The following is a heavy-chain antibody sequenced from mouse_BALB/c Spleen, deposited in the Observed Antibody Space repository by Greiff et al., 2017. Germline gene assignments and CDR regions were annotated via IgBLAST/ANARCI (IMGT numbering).Heavy chain of an antibody. Sequence: QVQLQQSGAELVRSGASVKMSCKASGYTFTSYWMHWVKQRPGQGLEWIGYINPSTGYTEYNQKFKDKATLTADKSSSTAYMQLSSLTSEDSAVSYCARDRDYYGSSSHWYFDVWGAGTTVTVSS. D-gene: IGHD1-1*01. CDR3: ARDRDYYGSSSHWYFDV. J-gene: IGHJ1*01. V-gene: IGHV1S26*01. CDR1: GYTFTSYW. CDR2: INPSTGYT.